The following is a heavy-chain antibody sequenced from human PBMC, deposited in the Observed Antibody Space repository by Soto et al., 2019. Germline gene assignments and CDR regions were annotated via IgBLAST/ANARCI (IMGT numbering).Heavy chain of an antibody. CDR1: GFSLTTSGVG. D-gene: IGHD4-17*01. CDR2: IYWNDDK. CDR3: PHFMTTMTTDYFDP. V-gene: IGHV2-5*01. J-gene: IGHJ4*02. Sequence: QITLKESGPTLVKPTQTLTLTCTFSGFSLTTSGVGVGWFRQPPGKALEWLALIYWNDDKRYSPFLKNRLTITKDTSKNQVVLTMTNMDPVDTATYYCPHFMTTMTTDYFDPWGQGTLVTVSS.